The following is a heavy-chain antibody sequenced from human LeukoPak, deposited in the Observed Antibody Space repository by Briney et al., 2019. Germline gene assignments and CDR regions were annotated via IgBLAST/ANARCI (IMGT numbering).Heavy chain of an antibody. J-gene: IGHJ3*01. CDR3: TRDSPRELSEAAACHFEF. V-gene: IGHV3-49*03. Sequence: GGSLRLTLTATGFTFIDCASSWFRQAPGKGLEWVGFIRSKAYGGTTEYAASVKGRFTISREDYKSIADLQMNSLKTEDTAVYYCTRDSPRELSEAAACHFEFWGQGTMVTVSS. D-gene: IGHD6-25*01. CDR2: IRSKAYGGTT. CDR1: GFTFIDCA.